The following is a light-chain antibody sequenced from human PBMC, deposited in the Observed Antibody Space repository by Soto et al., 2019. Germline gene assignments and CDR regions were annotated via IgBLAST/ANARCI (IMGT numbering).Light chain of an antibody. V-gene: IGLV2-14*01. Sequence: QSALTQPASVSGSPGQSITISCTGTSSDVGGYNYVSWYQQHPGKAPKLMIYDVSNRPSGVSNRFSGSKSGNTASLTISGLQAEVEADYYCNSYTSSSTPYVFGTGTKVTVL. CDR2: DVS. J-gene: IGLJ1*01. CDR3: NSYTSSSTPYV. CDR1: SSDVGGYNY.